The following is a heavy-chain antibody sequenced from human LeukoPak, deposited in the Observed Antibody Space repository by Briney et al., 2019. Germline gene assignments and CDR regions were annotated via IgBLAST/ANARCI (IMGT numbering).Heavy chain of an antibody. Sequence: PSETLSLTCTVSGASISSSYWSWLRQPPGKGLEWIGCIHYSGNTNYTPTLKNRLTMSVDTSKNQFSLKLSSVTAADTAVYYCVRGYYDSSGSSNTFDIWGQGTMVTVSS. D-gene: IGHD3-22*01. CDR3: VRGYYDSSGSSNTFDI. J-gene: IGHJ3*02. CDR1: GASISSSY. V-gene: IGHV4-59*01. CDR2: IHYSGNT.